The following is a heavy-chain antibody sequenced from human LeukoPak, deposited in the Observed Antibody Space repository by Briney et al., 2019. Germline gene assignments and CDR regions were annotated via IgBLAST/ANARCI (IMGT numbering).Heavy chain of an antibody. CDR1: GFTFSSYT. V-gene: IGHV3-21*01. Sequence: GGSLRLSCAASGFTFSSYTMNWVRPAPGKGLEWVSSISSSSSYIYYADSVKGRFTISRDNAKNSLYLQMNSLRAEDTAVYYCARSGRGYEDAFDIWGQGTMVIVSS. CDR2: ISSSSSYI. J-gene: IGHJ3*02. CDR3: ARSGRGYEDAFDI. D-gene: IGHD5-12*01.